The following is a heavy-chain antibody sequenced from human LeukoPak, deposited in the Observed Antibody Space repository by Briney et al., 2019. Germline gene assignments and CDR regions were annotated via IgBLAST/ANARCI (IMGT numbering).Heavy chain of an antibody. CDR2: ISGDGSRT. D-gene: IGHD3-16*01. CDR3: AKDSHGRGYADF. J-gene: IGHJ4*02. V-gene: IGHV3-43*02. CDR1: GFTFDEYG. Sequence: GGSLRLSCGASGFTFDEYGMHWVRQAPGKGLEWVSHISGDGSRTYYADSVKGRFTLCRDHRKHSLYMQINSQRTEHTCLYLWAKDSHGRGYADFGGEGTLVTVPS.